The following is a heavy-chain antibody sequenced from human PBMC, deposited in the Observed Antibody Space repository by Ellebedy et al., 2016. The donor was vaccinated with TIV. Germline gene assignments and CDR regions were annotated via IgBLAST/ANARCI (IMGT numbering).Heavy chain of an antibody. D-gene: IGHD5-18*01. CDR3: ATGLSAEDTAFDY. J-gene: IGHJ4*02. Sequence: PGGSLRLSCAASGFTFRNYALSWVRQAPGKGLEWVSSITGSGGTIYYADSVKGRFTISRDNSKNTLFLQMSGLRAEDTALYYCATGLSAEDTAFDYWGQGTLVTVSS. CDR2: ITGSGGTI. V-gene: IGHV3-23*01. CDR1: GFTFRNYA.